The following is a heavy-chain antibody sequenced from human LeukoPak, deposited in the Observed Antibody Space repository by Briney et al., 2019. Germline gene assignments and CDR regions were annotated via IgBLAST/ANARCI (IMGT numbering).Heavy chain of an antibody. Sequence: SETLSLTCAVYGGSFSGYYWSWIRQPPGKGLEWIGEINHSGSTNYNPSLKSRVTISVDTSKNQFSLKLSSVTAADTAVYYCARTPHRFDWPINGMDVWGQGTTVTVSS. CDR1: GGSFSGYY. CDR3: ARTPHRFDWPINGMDV. CDR2: INHSGST. V-gene: IGHV4-34*01. J-gene: IGHJ6*02. D-gene: IGHD3-9*01.